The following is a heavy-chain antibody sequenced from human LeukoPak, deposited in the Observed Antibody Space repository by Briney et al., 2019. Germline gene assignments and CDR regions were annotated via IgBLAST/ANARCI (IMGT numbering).Heavy chain of an antibody. J-gene: IGHJ2*01. Sequence: SETLSLTCTVSGGSISSYYWSWIRQPPGKGMEWNGYIYYSGSTNYNPSLKSRVTISVDTSKNQFSLKLSSVTAADTAVYYCARRRVGATHWYFDLWGRGTLVTVSS. V-gene: IGHV4-59*01. CDR2: IYYSGST. D-gene: IGHD1-26*01. CDR3: ARRRVGATHWYFDL. CDR1: GGSISSYY.